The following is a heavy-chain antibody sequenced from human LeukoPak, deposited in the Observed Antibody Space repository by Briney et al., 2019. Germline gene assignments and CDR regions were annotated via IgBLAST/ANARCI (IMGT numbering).Heavy chain of an antibody. CDR3: ARDLLGQWSMVRGRFDY. V-gene: IGHV1-2*02. CDR1: GYTFTGYY. CDR2: INPNSGGT. J-gene: IGHJ4*02. Sequence: ASVKVSCKASGYTFTGYYMHWVRQAPGQGLEWMGWINPNSGGTNYAQKFQGRVTMTGDTSISTAYMELSRLRSDDTAVYYCARDLLGQWSMVRGRFDYWGQGTLVTVSS. D-gene: IGHD3-10*01.